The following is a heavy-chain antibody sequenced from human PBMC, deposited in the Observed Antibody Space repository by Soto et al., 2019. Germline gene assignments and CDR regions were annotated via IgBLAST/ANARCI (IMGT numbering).Heavy chain of an antibody. CDR1: GFTFSTND. J-gene: IGHJ5*02. V-gene: IGHV1-8*01. CDR3: AREVVDGSSLSLDP. Sequence: GASVKVSCKASGFTFSTNDINWVRQAPGQGLQWMGWMNANVDATDSPQEFKGRVTMTWNASISTAYMELSNLKSDDTAVYYCAREVVDGSSLSLDPWGQGTLVTVSS. D-gene: IGHD3-10*01. CDR2: MNANVDAT.